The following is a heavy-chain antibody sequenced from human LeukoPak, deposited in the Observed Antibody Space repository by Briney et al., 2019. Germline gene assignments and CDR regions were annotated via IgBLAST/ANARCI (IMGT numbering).Heavy chain of an antibody. D-gene: IGHD2-15*01. CDR2: ISAYNGNT. CDR3: ARDPKPVDCSGGSCLPANAFDI. J-gene: IGHJ3*02. CDR1: GYTFTSYG. Sequence: GASVKVSCTASGYTFTSYGISWVRQAPGQGLEWMGWISAYNGNTNYAQKLQGRVTMTTDTSTSTAYMELRSLRSDATAVYYCARDPKPVDCSGGSCLPANAFDIWGQGTMVTVSS. V-gene: IGHV1-18*01.